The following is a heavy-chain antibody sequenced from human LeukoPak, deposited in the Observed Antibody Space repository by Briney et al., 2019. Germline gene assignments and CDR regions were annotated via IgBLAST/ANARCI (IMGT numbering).Heavy chain of an antibody. Sequence: GASVKVSCKASGYTFTSYDINWVRQSTGQGLEWMGWMNPNSGNTGYAQKFQGRVTMTRNTSISTAYMELSSLRSEDTAVYYCARGPIVVVPAAAYYYYYGMDVWGQGTTVTVSS. J-gene: IGHJ6*02. CDR1: GYTFTSYD. CDR3: ARGPIVVVPAAAYYYYYGMDV. CDR2: MNPNSGNT. D-gene: IGHD2-2*01. V-gene: IGHV1-8*01.